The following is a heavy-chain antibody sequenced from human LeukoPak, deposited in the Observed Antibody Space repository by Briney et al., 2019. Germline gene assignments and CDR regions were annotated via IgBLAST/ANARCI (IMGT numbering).Heavy chain of an antibody. Sequence: GGSLRLSCAASGFTFSSYGMHWVRRAPGKGLEWVAFIRYDGSNKYYADSVKGRFTISRDNAKNSLFLQMNSLRAEDTAVYYCARDGRNGYEDDYWGQGTLVTVSS. D-gene: IGHD5-12*01. CDR3: ARDGRNGYEDDY. V-gene: IGHV3-30*02. CDR2: IRYDGSNK. J-gene: IGHJ4*02. CDR1: GFTFSSYG.